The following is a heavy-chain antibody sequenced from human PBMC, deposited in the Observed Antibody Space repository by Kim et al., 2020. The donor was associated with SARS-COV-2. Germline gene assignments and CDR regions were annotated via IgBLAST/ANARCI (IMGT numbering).Heavy chain of an antibody. CDR1: GYTLTELS. CDR3: ATRAFERGITVFFDY. D-gene: IGHD3-3*01. V-gene: IGHV1-24*01. Sequence: ASVKVSCKVSGYTLTELSMHWVRQAPGKGLEWMGGFDPEDGETIYAQKFQGRVTMTEDTSTDTAYMELSSLRSEDTAVYYCATRAFERGITVFFDYWGQGTLVTVSA. CDR2: FDPEDGET. J-gene: IGHJ4*02.